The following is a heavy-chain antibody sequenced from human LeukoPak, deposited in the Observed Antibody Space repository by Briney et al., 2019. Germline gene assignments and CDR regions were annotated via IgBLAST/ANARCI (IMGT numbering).Heavy chain of an antibody. J-gene: IGHJ4*02. CDR3: AKDSSRYSSSRFDY. Sequence: PSETLSLTCAVYGGSFSGYYWSWIRQPPGKGLERIGEINHSGSTNYNPSLKSRVTISVDTSKNQFSLKLSSVTAADTAVYYCAKDSSRYSSSRFDYWGQGTLVTVSS. CDR1: GGSFSGYY. V-gene: IGHV4-34*01. CDR2: INHSGST. D-gene: IGHD6-13*01.